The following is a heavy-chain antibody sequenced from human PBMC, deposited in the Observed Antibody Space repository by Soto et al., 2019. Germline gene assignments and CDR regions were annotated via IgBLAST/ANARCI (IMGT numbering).Heavy chain of an antibody. Sequence: EVQLVESGGGLVQPGRSLRLSCAASGFTFDDYAMHWVRQAPGKGLEWVSGISWDSGRIGYADSVKGRFTISRDNVANSMYLQMNSLRTEDTALYFCARGIEVGATGYYFDYWGQGTLVTVSS. CDR2: ISWDSGRI. J-gene: IGHJ4*02. V-gene: IGHV3-9*01. CDR3: ARGIEVGATGYYFDY. CDR1: GFTFDDYA. D-gene: IGHD6-19*01.